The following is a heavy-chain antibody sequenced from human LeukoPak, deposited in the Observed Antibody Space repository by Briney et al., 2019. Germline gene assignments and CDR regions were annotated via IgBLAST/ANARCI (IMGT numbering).Heavy chain of an antibody. CDR2: ISAYNGNA. CDR3: ASSGISHDYYGMDV. J-gene: IGHJ6*02. D-gene: IGHD4-23*01. Sequence: ASVKVSCKASGYTFTSYGISWVRQAPGQGLEWMGWISAYNGNANYAQKLQGRVTMATDTSTSTAYMELRSLRSDDTAVYYCASSGISHDYYGMDVWGQGTTVTVSS. CDR1: GYTFTSYG. V-gene: IGHV1-18*01.